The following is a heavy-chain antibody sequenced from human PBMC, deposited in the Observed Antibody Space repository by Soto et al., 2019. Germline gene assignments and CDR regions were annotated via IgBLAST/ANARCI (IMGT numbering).Heavy chain of an antibody. J-gene: IGHJ5*02. D-gene: IGHD5-18*01. CDR3: ARREAIRGYSYGYWFDP. V-gene: IGHV1-18*01. CDR1: GYTFTSYG. CDR2: ISAYNGNT. Sequence: EASVKVSCKASGYTFTSYGISWVRQAPGQGLEWMGWISAYNGNTNYAQKLQGRVTMTTDTSTSTAYMELRSLRSDDTAVYYCARREAIRGYSYGYWFDPWGQGTLVTVSS.